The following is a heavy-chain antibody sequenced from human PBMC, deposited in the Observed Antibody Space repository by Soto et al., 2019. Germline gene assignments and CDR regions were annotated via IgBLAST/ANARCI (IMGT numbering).Heavy chain of an antibody. D-gene: IGHD4-17*01. CDR1: GGTFSSYA. CDR2: IIPIFGTA. CDR3: ARVPTTVVTSLPPRKVYFDY. V-gene: IGHV1-69*06. Sequence: SVKVSCKASGGTFSSYAISWVRQAPGQGLEWMGGIIPIFGTANYAQKFQGRVTITADKSTSTAYMELSSLRSEDTAVYYCARVPTTVVTSLPPRKVYFDYWGQGTLLTVSS. J-gene: IGHJ4*02.